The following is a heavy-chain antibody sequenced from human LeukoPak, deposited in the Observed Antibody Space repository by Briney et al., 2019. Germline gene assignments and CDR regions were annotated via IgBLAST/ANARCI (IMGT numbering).Heavy chain of an antibody. Sequence: ASVTVSCKGSGCSFSSCAISWVRQPPAQGLEWMGGGIPIFGTANYAQKFQDRGTITADKSTSTAYMELSSLRSEDTAVYFCARFRRLVANWFDPWGQGTLVTVSS. CDR3: ARFRRLVANWFDP. V-gene: IGHV1-69*06. CDR1: GCSFSSCA. J-gene: IGHJ5*02. CDR2: GIPIFGTA. D-gene: IGHD2-8*02.